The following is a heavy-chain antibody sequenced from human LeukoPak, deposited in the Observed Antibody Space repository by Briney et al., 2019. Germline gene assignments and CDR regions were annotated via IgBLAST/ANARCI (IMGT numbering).Heavy chain of an antibody. J-gene: IGHJ5*02. CDR1: GFTFSSYA. Sequence: GGSLRLSCAASGFTFSSYAMSWVRQAPGKGLEWDSAISGSGGSTFYADSVKGRFTMSRDNSKNTLYLQMNSLRAEDTAVYYCAKEASYCTNGVCYSRIFDTWGQGTLVTVSS. CDR3: AKEASYCTNGVCYSRIFDT. D-gene: IGHD2-8*01. CDR2: ISGSGGST. V-gene: IGHV3-23*01.